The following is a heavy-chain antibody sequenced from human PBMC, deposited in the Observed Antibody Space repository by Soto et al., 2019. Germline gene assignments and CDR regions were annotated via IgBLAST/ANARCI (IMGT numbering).Heavy chain of an antibody. V-gene: IGHV3-23*01. J-gene: IGHJ5*02. CDR3: AKDAPGSGWLSDS. D-gene: IGHD3-22*01. CDR2: ISGNGIAT. CDR1: GFIFSDHA. Sequence: PGGSLRLSCEASGFIFSDHAMSWVRQAPGRGLEWVSAISGNGIATYYADSVRGRFTISRDNSKNTLFLQMNSLRAEDTAVYYCAKDAPGSGWLSDSWGQGTRVTVSS.